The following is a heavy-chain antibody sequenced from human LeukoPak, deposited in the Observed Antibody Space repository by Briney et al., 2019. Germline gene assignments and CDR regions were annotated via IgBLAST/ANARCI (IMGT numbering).Heavy chain of an antibody. CDR3: AKDRDSSSRSLTLDY. V-gene: IGHV3-23*01. Sequence: GGSLSLSCAASGFTFSSYAMSWVSQAPGKGLEWVSAISGSGGSTYYADSVKGRFTISRDNSKNTLYLQMNSLRAEDTAVYYCAKDRDSSSRSLTLDYWGQGTLVTVSS. D-gene: IGHD6-13*01. J-gene: IGHJ4*02. CDR2: ISGSGGST. CDR1: GFTFSSYA.